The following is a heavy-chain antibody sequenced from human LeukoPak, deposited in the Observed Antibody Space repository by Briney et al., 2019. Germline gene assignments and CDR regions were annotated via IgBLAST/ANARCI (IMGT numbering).Heavy chain of an antibody. Sequence: SETLSLTCTVSVGSISSSSYYWGWIRQPPGKGLEWIGSIYYSGSTYYNPSLKSRVTISVDTSKNQFSLKLSFVTAADTAVYYCVGYSSGWFDYWGQGTLVTVSS. CDR2: IYYSGST. V-gene: IGHV4-39*01. D-gene: IGHD6-19*01. J-gene: IGHJ4*02. CDR1: VGSISSSSYY. CDR3: VGYSSGWFDY.